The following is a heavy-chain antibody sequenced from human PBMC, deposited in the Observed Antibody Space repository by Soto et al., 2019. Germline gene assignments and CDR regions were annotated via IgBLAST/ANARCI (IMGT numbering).Heavy chain of an antibody. D-gene: IGHD3-22*01. J-gene: IGHJ3*02. CDR3: ARFLAYYYGSSGYYDDAFGI. CDR2: IIPIFGTA. V-gene: IGHV1-69*13. Sequence: SVKVSCKASGGTFSSYAISWVRQAPGQGREWMGGIIPIFGTANYAQKFQGRVTITADESTSTAYMELSSLRSEDTAVYYCARFLAYYYGSSGYYDDAFGIWGQGXMVTV. CDR1: GGTFSSYA.